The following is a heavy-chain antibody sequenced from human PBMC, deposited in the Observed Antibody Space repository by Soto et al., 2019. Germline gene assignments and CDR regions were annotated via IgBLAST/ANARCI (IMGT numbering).Heavy chain of an antibody. D-gene: IGHD6-19*01. CDR3: ARDVIAVAGLDY. V-gene: IGHV3-33*01. CDR1: GFTFTSYG. Sequence: GWSLRLSCAASGFTFTSYGMHWVRQAPGKGLEWVAVIWYDGSNKYYADSVKGRFTISRDNSKTTLYLPMNSLRDEDTAVYYCARDVIAVAGLDYWGQGPPGTASS. J-gene: IGHJ4*02. CDR2: IWYDGSNK.